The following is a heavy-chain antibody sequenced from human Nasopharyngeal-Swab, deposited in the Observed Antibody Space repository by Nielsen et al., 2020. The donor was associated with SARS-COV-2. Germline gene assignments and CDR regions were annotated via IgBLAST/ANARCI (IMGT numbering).Heavy chain of an antibody. CDR2: INDDGRDT. D-gene: IGHD4-17*01. CDR3: AKDASGYGDDEYFQH. J-gene: IGHJ1*01. V-gene: IGHV3-74*01. Sequence: GESLKISCAASGFTFSSYWMHWVRQAPGKGLVWVSRINDDGRDTIYADSVKGRFTISRDNSKNTLYLQMNSLRAEDTAVYYCAKDASGYGDDEYFQHWGQGTLVTVSS. CDR1: GFTFSSYW.